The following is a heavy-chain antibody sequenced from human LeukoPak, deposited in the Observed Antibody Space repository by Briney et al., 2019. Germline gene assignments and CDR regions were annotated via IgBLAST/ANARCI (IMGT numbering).Heavy chain of an antibody. Sequence: GGSLRLSCAASGFTFSSYAMSWVRQAPGKGLEWVSAISGSGGSTYYADSVKGRFTISRDNSKNTLYLQMNSLRAEDTAVYYCATSGQYPIQSHLFDYWGQGTLVTVSS. D-gene: IGHD2-2*02. J-gene: IGHJ4*02. CDR1: GFTFSSYA. CDR3: ATSGQYPIQSHLFDY. CDR2: ISGSGGST. V-gene: IGHV3-23*01.